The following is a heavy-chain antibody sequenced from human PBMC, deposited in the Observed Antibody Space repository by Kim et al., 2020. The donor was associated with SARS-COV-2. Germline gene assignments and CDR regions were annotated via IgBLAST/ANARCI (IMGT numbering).Heavy chain of an antibody. CDR2: IKQDGSET. J-gene: IGHJ4*02. CDR1: GFTFATHW. CDR3: ARTSSAYFDY. D-gene: IGHD2-2*01. V-gene: IGHV3-7*03. Sequence: GGSLRLSCAASGFTFATHWMTWVRQAPGKGLEWVANIKQDGSETYYVDSVQGRFTISRDNAKSSLYLQMNSLKADDTAVYYCARTSSAYFDYWGQGTLFT.